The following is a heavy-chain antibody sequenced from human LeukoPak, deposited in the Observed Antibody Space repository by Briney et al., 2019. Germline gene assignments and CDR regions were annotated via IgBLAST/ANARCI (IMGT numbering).Heavy chain of an antibody. CDR1: GGSFSGYY. Sequence: KTSETLSLTCAVYGGSFSGYYWSWIRQSPGKGLEWIGEINHSGTIDYNTSLKSRVTISVDTSKNQFSLKLNSVTAADTAVYYCTRGGYGPRSHYRFWGQGTLVTVSS. CDR2: INHSGTI. J-gene: IGHJ4*02. D-gene: IGHD3-10*01. CDR3: TRGGYGPRSHYRF. V-gene: IGHV4-34*01.